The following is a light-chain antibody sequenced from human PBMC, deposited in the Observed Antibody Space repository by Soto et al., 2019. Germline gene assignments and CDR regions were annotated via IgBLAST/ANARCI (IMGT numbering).Light chain of an antibody. Sequence: QSALTQPPSASGSPGQSVTISCTGTSSDVGGYNYVSWYQQHPGKAPKLMIYEVSKRPSGVPDRFSGSKSGNTASLTVSGLQAEDESDYYCSSNAVSNNSLYVSRTGTKVTVL. CDR1: SSDVGGYNY. CDR3: SSNAVSNNSLYV. V-gene: IGLV2-8*01. CDR2: EVS. J-gene: IGLJ1*01.